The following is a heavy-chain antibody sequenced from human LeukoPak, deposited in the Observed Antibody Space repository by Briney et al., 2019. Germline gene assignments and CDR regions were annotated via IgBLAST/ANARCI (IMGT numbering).Heavy chain of an antibody. CDR2: TTGGGGSS. V-gene: IGHV3-23*01. CDR1: GFTFTGYA. CDR3: AKGVVVVAASYYYMDV. Sequence: PGGSLRLSCAASGFTFTGYAMTWVRQAPGKGLEWVSTTTGGGGSSYYADSVMGRFTISRDNSKNTLFLQMNGLRAEDTAVYYCAKGVVVVAASYYYMDVWGKGTTVTVSS. D-gene: IGHD2-15*01. J-gene: IGHJ6*03.